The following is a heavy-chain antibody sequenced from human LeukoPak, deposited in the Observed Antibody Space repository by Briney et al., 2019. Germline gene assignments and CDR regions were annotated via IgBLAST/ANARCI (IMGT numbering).Heavy chain of an antibody. CDR1: GYTFTSYY. J-gene: IGHJ4*02. CDR3: ARTYYDFWSGYYAFDY. V-gene: IGHV1-46*01. D-gene: IGHD3-3*01. CDR2: INPSGGST. Sequence: ASVKVSCKASGYTFTSYYMHWVRQAPGQGLEWMGIINPSGGSTSYAQKFQGRVTMTRDTSTSTVYMELSSLRSEDTAVYYCARTYYDFWSGYYAFDYWGQGTLVTVSS.